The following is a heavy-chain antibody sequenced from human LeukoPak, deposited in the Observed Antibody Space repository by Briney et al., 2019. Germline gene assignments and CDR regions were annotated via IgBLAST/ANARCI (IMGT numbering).Heavy chain of an antibody. J-gene: IGHJ4*02. V-gene: IGHV1-69*04. CDR1: GGTFSSYA. CDR3: ARSAGETDYFDY. Sequence: ASVKVPCKASGGTFSSYAISWVRQAPGQGLEWMGRIIPILGIANYAQKFQGRVTITADKSTSTAYMELSSLRSEDTAVYYCARSAGETDYFDYWGQGTLVTVSS. CDR2: IIPILGIA. D-gene: IGHD7-27*01.